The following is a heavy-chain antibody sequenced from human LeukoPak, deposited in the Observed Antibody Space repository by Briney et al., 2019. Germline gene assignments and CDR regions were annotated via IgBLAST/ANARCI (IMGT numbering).Heavy chain of an antibody. CDR3: ARVPSFWSGPSDY. J-gene: IGHJ4*02. V-gene: IGHV4-34*01. D-gene: IGHD3-3*01. CDR1: GGSFSGYY. Sequence: SETLSLTCAVYGGSFSGYYWSWIRQPPGKGLEWIGEINHSGSTNYNPSLKSRVTISVDTSKNQFSLKLSSVTAADTAVYYCARVPSFWSGPSDYWGQGTLVTVSS. CDR2: INHSGST.